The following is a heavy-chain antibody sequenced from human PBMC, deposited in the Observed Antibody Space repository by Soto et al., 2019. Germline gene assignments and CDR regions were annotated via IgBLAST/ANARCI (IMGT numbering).Heavy chain of an antibody. CDR3: ARDTHAPPRYSGTYYVWFDP. D-gene: IGHD1-26*01. V-gene: IGHV1-18*01. Sequence: QVQLVQSGAEVKKPGASVKVSCKASGYTFTSYGVSWVRQAPGQGLEWMGWISPYNGNTEYAQKLQGRVTMTTDTTTITAYMEMRSLRSDDTDVYYCARDTHAPPRYSGTYYVWFDPWGQGTLVTVSS. CDR2: ISPYNGNT. J-gene: IGHJ5*02. CDR1: GYTFTSYG.